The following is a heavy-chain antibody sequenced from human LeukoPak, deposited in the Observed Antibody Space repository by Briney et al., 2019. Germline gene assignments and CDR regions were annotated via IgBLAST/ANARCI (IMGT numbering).Heavy chain of an antibody. CDR2: IKSKTDGGTT. V-gene: IGHV3-15*01. J-gene: IGHJ4*02. CDR1: GFTFSNAW. D-gene: IGHD2-2*01. CDR3: TTGLYCSSTSCYYFDY. Sequence: GGSLRLSCAASGFTFSNAWMSWVRQAPGKGLEWVGRIKSKTDGGTTDYAAPVKGRFTISRDDSKNTLYLQMNSLKTEDTAVYYCTTGLYCSSTSCYYFDYWGQGTLVTVSA.